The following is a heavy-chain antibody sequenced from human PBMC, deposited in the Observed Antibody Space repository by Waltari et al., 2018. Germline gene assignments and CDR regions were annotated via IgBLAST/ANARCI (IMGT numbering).Heavy chain of an antibody. CDR3: TGPQSDYDFWSGFFDY. J-gene: IGHJ4*02. CDR1: GSAVGSQF. V-gene: IGHV3-53*01. Sequence: DVQLLESGGGVTPGGGSIRLSCLVFGSAVGSQFLVWVRQAPGKGLEWVAIIYPGAATYYADSVKGRFTISRDNSLNTIYLHMNSLRADDTATYYCTGPQSDYDFWSGFFDYWGQGTLVTVSS. D-gene: IGHD3-3*01. CDR2: IYPGAAT.